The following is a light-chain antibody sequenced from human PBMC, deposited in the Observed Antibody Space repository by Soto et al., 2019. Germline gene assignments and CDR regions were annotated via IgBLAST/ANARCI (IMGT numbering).Light chain of an antibody. CDR1: SSDVGGYNY. CDR2: DVS. Sequence: QSVLTQPPSVSASPGQSITISCTGTSSDVGGYNYVSWYQQHPGKAPKLMIYDVSNRPSGVSNRFSGSKSGNTASLTISGLQAEDEADYYCSSYTSSSPLYVFGTGTKVTV. V-gene: IGLV2-14*01. J-gene: IGLJ1*01. CDR3: SSYTSSSPLYV.